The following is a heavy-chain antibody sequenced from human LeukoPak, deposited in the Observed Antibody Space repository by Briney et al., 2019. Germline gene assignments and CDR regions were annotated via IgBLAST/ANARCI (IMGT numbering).Heavy chain of an antibody. D-gene: IGHD6-19*01. J-gene: IGHJ6*02. V-gene: IGHV4-59*01. CDR2: IYYSGST. CDR1: GGSISSYY. Sequence: PSETLSLTCTVSGGSISSYYWSWIRQPPGKGLEWIGYIYYSGSTNYNPSLKSRVTISVDTSKNQFSLKLSSVTAADTAVYYCARTRYSSGWSPTYGTDVWGQGTTVTVSS. CDR3: ARTRYSSGWSPTYGTDV.